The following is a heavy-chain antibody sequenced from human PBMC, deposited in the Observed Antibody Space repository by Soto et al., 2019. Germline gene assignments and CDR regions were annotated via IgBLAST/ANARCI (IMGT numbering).Heavy chain of an antibody. CDR1: GYIFTSYY. CDR2: INPSDGTT. CDR3: ARRTSSGWTDY. Sequence: ASVKVSCKASGYIFTSYYSHWVRQAPGQGLEWMGIINPSDGTTTYAQKFQGRVTMTSDTSTSTVYMEVNSLRFEDTAVYYCARRTSSGWTDYWGQGTLVTVSS. J-gene: IGHJ4*02. V-gene: IGHV1-46*01. D-gene: IGHD6-19*01.